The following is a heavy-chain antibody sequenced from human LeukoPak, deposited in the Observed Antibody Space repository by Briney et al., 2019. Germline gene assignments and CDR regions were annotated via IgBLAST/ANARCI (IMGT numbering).Heavy chain of an antibody. D-gene: IGHD6-19*01. CDR3: ARETRYIAVAGDAFDI. CDR2: ISSSGSTI. CDR1: GFTFSDYY. Sequence: GGSLRLSCAASGFTFSDYYMSWLRQAPGKGLEWVSYISSSGSTIYYADSVKGRFTISRDNAKNSLYLQMNSLRAEDTAVYYCARETRYIAVAGDAFDIWGQGTMVTVSS. J-gene: IGHJ3*02. V-gene: IGHV3-11*01.